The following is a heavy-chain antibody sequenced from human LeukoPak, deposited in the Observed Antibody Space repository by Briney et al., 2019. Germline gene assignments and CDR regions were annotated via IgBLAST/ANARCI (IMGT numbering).Heavy chain of an antibody. J-gene: IGHJ3*02. D-gene: IGHD2-2*02. Sequence: SETLSLTCAVSGGSISSGGYSWSWIRQPPGKGLEWIGYIYHSGSTYYNPSPKSRVTISVDRSKNQFSLKLSSVTAADTAVYYCARYCSSTSCYRADAFDIWGQGTVVTVSS. CDR1: GGSISSGGYS. CDR3: ARYCSSTSCYRADAFDI. CDR2: IYHSGST. V-gene: IGHV4-30-2*01.